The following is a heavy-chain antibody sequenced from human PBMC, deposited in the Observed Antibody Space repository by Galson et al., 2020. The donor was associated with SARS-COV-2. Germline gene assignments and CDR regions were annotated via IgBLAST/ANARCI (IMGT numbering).Heavy chain of an antibody. Sequence: GSLRLSCAASGFTFSNYVMHWVRQAPGKGPEWVAVISSDGSNSFYADSLKGRFTISRDNSKSTLYLQMNSLRAEDTAVCYCARGGEWELPYYFDYWGQGTLVTVSS. CDR2: ISSDGSNS. V-gene: IGHV3-30*04. J-gene: IGHJ4*02. CDR3: ARGGEWELPYYFDY. CDR1: GFTFSNYV. D-gene: IGHD1-26*01.